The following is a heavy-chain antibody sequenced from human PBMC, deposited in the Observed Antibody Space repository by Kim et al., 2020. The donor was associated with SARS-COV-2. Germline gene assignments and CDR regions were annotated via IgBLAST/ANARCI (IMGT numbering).Heavy chain of an antibody. D-gene: IGHD5-12*01. CDR2: INHSGST. J-gene: IGHJ4*02. Sequence: SETLSLTCAVYGGSFSGYYWSWIRQPPGKGLEWIGEINHSGSTNYNPSLKSRVTISVDTSKNQFSLKLSSVTAADTAVYYCARGQAEWLRLSPFDYWGQGTLVTVSS. CDR1: GGSFSGYY. V-gene: IGHV4-34*01. CDR3: ARGQAEWLRLSPFDY.